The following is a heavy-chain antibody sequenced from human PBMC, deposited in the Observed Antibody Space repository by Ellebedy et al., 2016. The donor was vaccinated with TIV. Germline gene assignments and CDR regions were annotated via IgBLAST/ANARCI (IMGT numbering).Heavy chain of an antibody. CDR2: ISYDGSNK. V-gene: IGHV3-30-3*01. J-gene: IGHJ4*02. CDR1: GFTFSSYA. D-gene: IGHD2-2*01. Sequence: GESLKISXAASGFTFSSYAMHWVRQAPGKGLEWVAVISYDGSNKYYADSVKGRFTISRDNSKNTLYLQMNSLRAEDTAVYYCAREGRYQLRREGIDYWGQGTLVTVSS. CDR3: AREGRYQLRREGIDY.